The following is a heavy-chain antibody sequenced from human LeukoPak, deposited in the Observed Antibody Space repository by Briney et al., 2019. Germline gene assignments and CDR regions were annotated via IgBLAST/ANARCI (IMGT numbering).Heavy chain of an antibody. CDR3: ARATIYAAAGNWFDP. CDR1: GGSISDYY. D-gene: IGHD6-13*01. V-gene: IGHV4-59*01. CDR2: IHYSGST. J-gene: IGHJ5*02. Sequence: PSETLSLTCTVSGGSISDYYWSWIRQPPGKGLEWIGYIHYSGSTNYSPSLKSRVTISVDTSKNQFSLKLSSVTAADTAVYYCARATIYAAAGNWFDPWGQGTLVTVSS.